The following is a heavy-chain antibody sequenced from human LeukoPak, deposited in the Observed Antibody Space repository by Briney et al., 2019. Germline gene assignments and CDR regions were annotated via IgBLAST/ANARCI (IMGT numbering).Heavy chain of an antibody. CDR1: GFTFSSFT. D-gene: IGHD3-16*02. CDR2: ISYDGSNK. V-gene: IGHV3-30*04. J-gene: IGHJ5*02. Sequence: GRSLRLSCAASGFTFSSFTMHWVRQAPGKGLEWGAVISYDGSNKYFADYVKGRFTISRDNSKNTLYLQINSLRAEDTAVYYCARDPMNVIPPAGLIGWFDPWGQGTLVTVSS. CDR3: ARDPMNVIPPAGLIGWFDP.